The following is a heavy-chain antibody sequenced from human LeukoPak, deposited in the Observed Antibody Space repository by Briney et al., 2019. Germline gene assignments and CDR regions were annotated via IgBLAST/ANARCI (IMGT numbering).Heavy chain of an antibody. V-gene: IGHV4-31*03. CDR3: ARDTAAATVDY. CDR2: IYYSGST. D-gene: IGHD6-13*01. Sequence: SQTLSLTCTVSGGSTSSGGYYWRWIRQHPGKGLEWIGYIYYSGSTYYNPSLKSRVTISVDTSKNQFSLKLSSVTAADTAVYYCARDTAAATVDYWGQGTLVTVSS. CDR1: GGSTSSGGYY. J-gene: IGHJ4*02.